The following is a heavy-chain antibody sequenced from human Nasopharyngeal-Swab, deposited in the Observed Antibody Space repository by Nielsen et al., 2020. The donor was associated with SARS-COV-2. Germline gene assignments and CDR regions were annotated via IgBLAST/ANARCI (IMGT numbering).Heavy chain of an antibody. V-gene: IGHV4-34*01. CDR3: ARAYWGSVDY. D-gene: IGHD7-27*01. CDR1: GGSFSGYY. Sequence: SETLSLTCAVYGGSFSGYYWSWIRQPPGKGLEWIGEINHSGSTNYNPSLKSRVTISVDTSKNQLSLKLSSVTAADTAVYYCARAYWGSVDYWGQGTLVTVSS. J-gene: IGHJ4*02. CDR2: INHSGST.